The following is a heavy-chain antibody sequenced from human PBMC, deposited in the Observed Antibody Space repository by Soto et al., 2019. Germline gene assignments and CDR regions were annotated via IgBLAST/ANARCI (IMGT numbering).Heavy chain of an antibody. Sequence: QVQLVQSGAEVKKPGSSVKVSCRASGGTLSKFVVSWVRQAPGQGLEWMGGIIPLFGTTNYAQKFQGRVTITADKSTTTAYMELSSLRSDDTAVYYCASREGVAGPATYISPGYYFDCWGQGTLVTVSS. CDR2: IIPLFGTT. CDR1: GGTLSKFV. J-gene: IGHJ4*02. V-gene: IGHV1-69*06. CDR3: ASREGVAGPATYISPGYYFDC. D-gene: IGHD2-15*01.